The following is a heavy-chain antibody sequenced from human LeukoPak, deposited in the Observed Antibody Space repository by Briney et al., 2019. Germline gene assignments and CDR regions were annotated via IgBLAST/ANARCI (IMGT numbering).Heavy chain of an antibody. V-gene: IGHV3-74*03. D-gene: IGHD3-16*01. CDR2: IKNERSST. Sequence: AGGSLRVSCAAPGFTFISSWMHWVRQAPEKRLVWVSLIKNERSSTTSPGSVKGPFPVSRDNAKNTLILQMNSLRAADTAIYYCASALGGQGGHWGQGDLVTVSS. CDR3: ASALGGQGGH. J-gene: IGHJ4*02. CDR1: GFTFISSW.